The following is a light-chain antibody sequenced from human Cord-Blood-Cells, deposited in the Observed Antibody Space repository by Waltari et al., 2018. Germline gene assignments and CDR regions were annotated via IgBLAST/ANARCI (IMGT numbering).Light chain of an antibody. Sequence: QSVLTPPPSASGTPGQRVPISCSGSSSNIGSTTVNWYQQPPGTAPKLLIHSNKQRPSGVPDRFSGSKSGASASLAISGLQSEDEADYYCAAWDDSLNGVVFGGGTKLTVL. V-gene: IGLV1-44*01. CDR3: AAWDDSLNGVV. CDR1: SSNIGSTT. CDR2: SNK. J-gene: IGLJ2*01.